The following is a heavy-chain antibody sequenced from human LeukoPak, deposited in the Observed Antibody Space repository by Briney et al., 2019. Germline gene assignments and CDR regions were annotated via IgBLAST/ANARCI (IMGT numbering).Heavy chain of an antibody. J-gene: IGHJ6*03. CDR3: ARGRTGYQLLPTKKDYSYYYMDV. CDR2: INHSGST. CDR1: GGSFSGYY. V-gene: IGHV4-34*01. D-gene: IGHD2-2*01. Sequence: SETLSLTCAVYGGSFSGYYWSWIRQPPGKGLEWIGEINHSGSTNYNPSLKSRVTISVDTSKNQFSLKLRPVTAADTAVYYCARGRTGYQLLPTKKDYSYYYMDVWDKGTTVTVSS.